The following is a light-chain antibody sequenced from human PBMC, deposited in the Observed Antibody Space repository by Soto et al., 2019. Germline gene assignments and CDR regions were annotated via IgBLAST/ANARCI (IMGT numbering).Light chain of an antibody. CDR1: QSVLYSSNNKNY. CDR3: QQYYSPLT. V-gene: IGKV4-1*01. J-gene: IGKJ4*01. Sequence: DIVMTQSPDSLAVSLGERATINCKSSQSVLYSSNNKNYLAWYHQKPGQPPKLLIYWASTRESGVPDRFSGSGSGTDFSLTISSLQAEDVAVYYGQQYYSPLTFGGGTKVEIK. CDR2: WAS.